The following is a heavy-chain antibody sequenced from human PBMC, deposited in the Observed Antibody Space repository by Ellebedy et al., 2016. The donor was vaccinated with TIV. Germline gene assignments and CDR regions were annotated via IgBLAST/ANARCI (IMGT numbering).Heavy chain of an antibody. CDR2: INPNSGDT. D-gene: IGHD3-10*02. J-gene: IGHJ4*02. Sequence: AASVKVSCKASGYTFTGYYMHWVRQAPGQGLEWMGWINPNSGDTSSAQKFQGRVTMTRATSISTTYTELSSLRSDDAAVYYCAKALSAYDYYVLDFWGQGTLLTVSS. CDR3: AKALSAYDYYVLDF. CDR1: GYTFTGYY. V-gene: IGHV1-2*02.